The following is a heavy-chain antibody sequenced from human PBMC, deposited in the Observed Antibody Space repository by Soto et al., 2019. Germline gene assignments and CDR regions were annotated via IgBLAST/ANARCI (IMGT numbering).Heavy chain of an antibody. CDR1: GYTFTRYT. D-gene: IGHD3-3*01. CDR2: INPDNGNT. V-gene: IGHV1-3*01. CDR3: ATGLWSGPIAYYFDY. J-gene: IGHJ4*01. Sequence: ASVKVSCKASGYTFTRYTMNWVRQAPGQRLEWMGWINPDNGNTKSSQKFQDRVIITRDTSASTAYMEVSSLRSDDTAIYYCATGLWSGPIAYYFDYWGPGTLVTVSS.